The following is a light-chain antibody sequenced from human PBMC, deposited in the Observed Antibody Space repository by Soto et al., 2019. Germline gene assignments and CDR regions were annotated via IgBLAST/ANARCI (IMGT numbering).Light chain of an antibody. J-gene: IGKJ2*01. CDR3: QQYYSTPYT. CDR1: QSVFYSSNNKHY. V-gene: IGKV4-1*01. CDR2: WAS. Sequence: DIVMAQSPDSLAVSLVERAAINCKSSQSVFYSSNNKHYLAWYQQKPGQPPKLLIYWASTRESGVPDRFSGSGSGTDFTLTISSLQAEDVAVYYCQQYYSTPYTFGQGTKLEIK.